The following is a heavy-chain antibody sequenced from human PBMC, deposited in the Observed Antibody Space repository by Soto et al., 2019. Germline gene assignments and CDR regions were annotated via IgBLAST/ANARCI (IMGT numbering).Heavy chain of an antibody. CDR1: GYTFRSYG. CDR2: ISAYDGDT. D-gene: IGHD3-16*01. CDR3: ARDQGGTTVPAVYYGMDV. J-gene: IGHJ6*02. V-gene: IGHV1-18*01. Sequence: VQLVQSGGEVKKPGASVKVSCKASGYTFRSYGITWVRQAPGQGLEWMGWISAYDGDTNYAQKIQGRVTMTTDSPTSTAYLELRSLTADATAVYYCARDQGGTTVPAVYYGMDVWGQGTTVTVSS.